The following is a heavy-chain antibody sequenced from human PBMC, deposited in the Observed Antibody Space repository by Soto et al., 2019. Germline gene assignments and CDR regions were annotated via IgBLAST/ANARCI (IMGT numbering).Heavy chain of an antibody. CDR2: ISGGDGSP. CDR3: AKWHTYNYDSLAFSGFDC. Sequence: GWSLRLSCASSVFTFSSYAMSWVRQAPGKGLEWVSAISGGDGSPSYADSVKGRFTISRDNSKNTLYLHMNSLRADDTAAYYCAKWHTYNYDSLAFSGFDCWGQGTQVTVSS. D-gene: IGHD3-16*01. J-gene: IGHJ4*02. V-gene: IGHV3-23*01. CDR1: VFTFSSYA.